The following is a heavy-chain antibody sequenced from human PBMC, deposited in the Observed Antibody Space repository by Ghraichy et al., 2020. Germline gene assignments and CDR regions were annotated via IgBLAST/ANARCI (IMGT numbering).Heavy chain of an antibody. CDR1: GFTFSSYS. CDR3: ARGSTVVRFFFYDGMDV. CDR2: ITSSSRTN. Sequence: GESLNISCVGSGFTFSSYSMNWVRQSPGKGLEWVSYITSSSRTNSYADSVKGRFTISRDNAQNSLYLQMNSLRDEDTAVYYCARGSTVVRFFFYDGMDVWGQGTTVTVSS. D-gene: IGHD4-23*01. V-gene: IGHV3-48*02. J-gene: IGHJ6*02.